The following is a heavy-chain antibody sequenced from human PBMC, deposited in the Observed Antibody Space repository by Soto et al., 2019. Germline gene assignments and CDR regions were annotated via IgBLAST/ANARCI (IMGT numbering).Heavy chain of an antibody. V-gene: IGHV3-30*18. CDR1: GFTFSSYG. D-gene: IGHD2-15*01. CDR3: AKAVAQPYYYYYGMDV. J-gene: IGHJ6*02. Sequence: QVQLVESGGGVVQPGRSLRLSCAASGFTFSSYGMHWVRQAPGKGLEWVAVISYDGSNKYYADSVKGRFTISRDNSKNRLYLQMNSLRAEDTAVYYCAKAVAQPYYYYYGMDVWGQGTTVTVSS. CDR2: ISYDGSNK.